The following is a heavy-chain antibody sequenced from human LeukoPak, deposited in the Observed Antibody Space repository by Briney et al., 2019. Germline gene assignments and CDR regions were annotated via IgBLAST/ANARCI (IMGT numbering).Heavy chain of an antibody. CDR3: AGASHSGYFTFDI. Sequence: ASVKVSCKASGYTFTSYGISWVRQAPGQGLEWMGWISAYNGNTNYAQKFQGRVTITRDTSASTAYMELSSLRSEDTAVYYCAGASHSGYFTFDIWGQGTMVTVSS. CDR1: GYTFTSYG. CDR2: ISAYNGNT. V-gene: IGHV1-18*01. D-gene: IGHD3-22*01. J-gene: IGHJ3*02.